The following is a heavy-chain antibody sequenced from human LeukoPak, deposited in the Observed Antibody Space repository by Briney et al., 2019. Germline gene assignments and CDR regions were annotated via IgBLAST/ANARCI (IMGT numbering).Heavy chain of an antibody. V-gene: IGHV1-2*02. D-gene: IGHD6-13*01. CDR3: ARGLYSSSWYFY. J-gene: IGHJ4*02. Sequence: GASVKVSCKASGYTFTGYYMNWVRQAPGQGLEWMGWINPNSGGTNYAQKFQGRVTMTRDTPISTAYMELSRLRSDDTAVYYCARGLYSSSWYFYWGQGTLVTVSS. CDR2: INPNSGGT. CDR1: GYTFTGYY.